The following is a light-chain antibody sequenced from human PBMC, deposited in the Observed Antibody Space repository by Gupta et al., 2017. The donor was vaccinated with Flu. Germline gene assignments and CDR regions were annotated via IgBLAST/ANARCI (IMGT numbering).Light chain of an antibody. J-gene: IGKJ5*01. CDR1: QSVLYSSNNKNY. CDR2: WAS. Sequence: DIVMTQSPDSLAVSLGERATINCKSSQSVLYSSNNKNYLAWYQQKPGQPPKVVIYWASTRESGVPDRFSGSGSGTDFTLTISSLQAEDVAVYYCQQDYSTPITFGQGTLLEIK. V-gene: IGKV4-1*01. CDR3: QQDYSTPIT.